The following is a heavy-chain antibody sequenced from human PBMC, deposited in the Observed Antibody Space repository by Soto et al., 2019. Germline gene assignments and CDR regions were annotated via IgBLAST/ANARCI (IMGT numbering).Heavy chain of an antibody. CDR3: ASRVSGSPAHLYYYYYMDV. J-gene: IGHJ6*03. D-gene: IGHD3-3*01. Sequence: EVQLVESGGGLVQPGGSLRLSCAASGFTFSSYWMSWVRQAPGKGLEWVANIKQDGSEKYYVDSVKGRFTISRDNAKNSLYLQMNSLRAEDTAVYYCASRVSGSPAHLYYYYYMDVWGKGTTVTVSS. CDR2: IKQDGSEK. V-gene: IGHV3-7*01. CDR1: GFTFSSYW.